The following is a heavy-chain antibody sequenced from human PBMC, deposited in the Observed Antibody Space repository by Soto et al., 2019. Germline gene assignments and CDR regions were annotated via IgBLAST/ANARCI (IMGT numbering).Heavy chain of an antibody. J-gene: IGHJ4*02. D-gene: IGHD5-18*01. Sequence: EVQLVESGGGLIPPGGSLRLSCAASGFLVNSAYMTWVRQAPGTGLEWLSMINSDGSTLYAESVKGRFTISRDNSKNRLDLQMNSLRAEDTARYYCARSGYSFAWGYWGQGTLVIVTS. CDR2: INSDGST. V-gene: IGHV3-53*01. CDR3: ARSGYSFAWGY. CDR1: GFLVNSAY.